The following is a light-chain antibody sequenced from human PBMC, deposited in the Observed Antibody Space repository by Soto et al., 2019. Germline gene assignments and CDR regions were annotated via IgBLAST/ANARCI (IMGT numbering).Light chain of an antibody. Sequence: DIQMTQSPSTLSGSVGDRVTITCRASQTISSWLAWYQQKPGKAPNLLIHAASNLQTGVPSRFSGSGSGTDFTLTISSLQPEDFATYYCQQSYNAPRTFGQGTKVDNK. CDR2: AAS. CDR3: QQSYNAPRT. CDR1: QTISSW. J-gene: IGKJ1*01. V-gene: IGKV1-39*01.